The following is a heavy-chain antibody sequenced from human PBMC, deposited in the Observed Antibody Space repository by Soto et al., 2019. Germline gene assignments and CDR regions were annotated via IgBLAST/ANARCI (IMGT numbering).Heavy chain of an antibody. CDR1: GFTFSSYG. J-gene: IGHJ4*02. CDR3: AKAGYDSSGYYLRVPYYFDY. CDR2: ISYDGSNK. D-gene: IGHD3-22*01. Sequence: PWGSLRLSCSASGFTFSSYGMHWFRQAPGKGLEWVAVISYDGSNKYYADSVKGRFTISRDNSKNTLYLQMNSLRAEDTAVYYCAKAGYDSSGYYLRVPYYFDYWGQGTLVTVSS. V-gene: IGHV3-30*18.